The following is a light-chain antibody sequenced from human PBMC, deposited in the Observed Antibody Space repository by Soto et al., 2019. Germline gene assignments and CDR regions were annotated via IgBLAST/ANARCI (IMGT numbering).Light chain of an antibody. CDR3: QPSYIDST. CDR1: QYIGTY. CDR2: AAS. Sequence: DIQMTQSPSSLSASVGDRVTITCRASQYIGTYLNWYQQKQGKAPTVLIYAASTLQSGVPSRFSGSGSGTDFALTISSLQPENFANYYCQPSYIDSTFGPGTKLEIK. J-gene: IGKJ2*01. V-gene: IGKV1-39*01.